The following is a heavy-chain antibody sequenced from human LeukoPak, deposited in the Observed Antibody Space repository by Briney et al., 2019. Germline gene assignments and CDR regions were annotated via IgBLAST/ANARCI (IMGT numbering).Heavy chain of an antibody. Sequence: GGSLRLSCAASRFTFSVHWMHWVRHAPGKGLEWVSRINPDESDKAYADSVKGRFTISRDNAKNTLYLQMNSLRAEDTAVYYCARDRVATIFTYHPMFDSWGPGTLVTVSS. CDR1: RFTFSVHW. CDR3: ARDRVATIFTYHPMFDS. D-gene: IGHD3-10*02. CDR2: INPDESDK. J-gene: IGHJ5*01. V-gene: IGHV3-74*01.